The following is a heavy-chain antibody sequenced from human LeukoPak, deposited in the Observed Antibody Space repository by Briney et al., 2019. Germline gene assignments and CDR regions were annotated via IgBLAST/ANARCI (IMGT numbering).Heavy chain of an antibody. CDR1: GFTFDDFV. Sequence: PGRSLKLSCTASGFTFDDFVMCWVRHAPGKGLEWVSALCWNRGDIDYAGSVKGRFTISRDNAKNSQYLQMASLRLEDTALHFCAIHKEASGTYFHYYLDQWGRGTLVTVSS. CDR2: LCWNRGDI. CDR3: AIHKEASGTYFHYYLDQ. D-gene: IGHD1-26*01. V-gene: IGHV3-9*01. J-gene: IGHJ4*02.